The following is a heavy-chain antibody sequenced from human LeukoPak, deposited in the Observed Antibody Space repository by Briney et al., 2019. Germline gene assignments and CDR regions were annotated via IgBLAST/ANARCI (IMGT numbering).Heavy chain of an antibody. CDR2: INPDRGDT. CDR1: GYTFTGFC. Sequence: ASVKVSCKASGYTFTGFCLHWVRQAPGQGPDWMGWINPDRGDTKYAQKFQGRVSMTRDTSINTAYLELSSLRSDDTAVFYCVRMSFGAYGYRSFDSWGQGTLVTVSS. V-gene: IGHV1-2*02. J-gene: IGHJ4*02. CDR3: VRMSFGAYGYRSFDS. D-gene: IGHD5-24*01.